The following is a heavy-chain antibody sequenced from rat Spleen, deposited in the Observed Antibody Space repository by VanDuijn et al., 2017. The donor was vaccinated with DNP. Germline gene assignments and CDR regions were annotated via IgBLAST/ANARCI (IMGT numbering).Heavy chain of an antibody. CDR2: MWYDGDT. D-gene: IGHD1-11*01. CDR3: SKIQGNYGPYNWFAY. CDR1: GFSLTSYS. V-gene: IGHV2S18*01. J-gene: IGHJ3*01. Sequence: QVQLKESGPGLVQPSETLSLTCTVSGFSLTSYSVSWFRQPSGKGLEWMARMWYDGDTAYSSALRSRLSISRDTSKSQVFLKMNSLQTEDTAIYFCSKIQGNYGPYNWFAYWGQGTLVTVSS.